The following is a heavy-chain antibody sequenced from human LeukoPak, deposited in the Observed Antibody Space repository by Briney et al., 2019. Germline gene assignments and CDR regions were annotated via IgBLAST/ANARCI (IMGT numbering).Heavy chain of an antibody. CDR3: ARLSVGAIDYFDY. CDR2: IYPGDSDT. V-gene: IGHV5-51*01. J-gene: IGHJ4*02. CDR1: GNSFTSYW. D-gene: IGHD1-26*01. Sequence: GESLKISCTGSGNSFTSYWIGGGRPMPGKGLEWMGIIYPGDSDTRYSPSFQGQVTISADKSISTAYLQWSSLKASDTAMYYCARLSVGAIDYFDYWGQGTLVTVSS.